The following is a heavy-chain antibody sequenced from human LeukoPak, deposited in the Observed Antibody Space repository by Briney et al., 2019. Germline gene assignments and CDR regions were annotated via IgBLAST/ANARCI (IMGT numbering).Heavy chain of an antibody. Sequence: ASVKVSCKASGYTFTGYYMHWVRQAPGQGLEWMGWINPNSGGTNYAQKFQGWVTMTRDTSISTAYMELSRLRSDDTAVYYCARQTHEKDTAMEFFDYWGQGTLVTASS. V-gene: IGHV1-2*04. J-gene: IGHJ4*02. CDR3: ARQTHEKDTAMEFFDY. CDR1: GYTFTGYY. CDR2: INPNSGGT. D-gene: IGHD5-18*01.